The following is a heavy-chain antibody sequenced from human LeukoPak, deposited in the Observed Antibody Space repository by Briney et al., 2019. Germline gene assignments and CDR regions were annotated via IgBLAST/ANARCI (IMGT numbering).Heavy chain of an antibody. D-gene: IGHD2-2*01. V-gene: IGHV4-4*07. Sequence: SETLTLTCTVSGGSISTYYWSWIRQSAGKGLEWIGRIYTSGSNNYNPSLKSRVTMSGDTSKNQFSLKLTSVTAADTAVYYCARESHVVLPTADRSYYFDYWGQGTLVTVSS. CDR1: GGSISTYY. CDR2: IYTSGSN. CDR3: ARESHVVLPTADRSYYFDY. J-gene: IGHJ4*02.